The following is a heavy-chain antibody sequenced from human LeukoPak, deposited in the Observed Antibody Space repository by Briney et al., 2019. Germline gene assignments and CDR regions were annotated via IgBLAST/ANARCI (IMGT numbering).Heavy chain of an antibody. V-gene: IGHV4-39*01. Sequence: SETLSLTCTVSGGSISSSSYYWGWIRQPPGKGLEWIGSIYYSGSTYYNPSLKSRVTISVDTSKNQFSLKLSSVTAADTAVYYCARHRRCSSTSCYIDHWGQGTLVTVSS. CDR3: ARHRRCSSTSCYIDH. J-gene: IGHJ4*02. CDR1: GGSISSSSYY. D-gene: IGHD2-2*02. CDR2: IYYSGST.